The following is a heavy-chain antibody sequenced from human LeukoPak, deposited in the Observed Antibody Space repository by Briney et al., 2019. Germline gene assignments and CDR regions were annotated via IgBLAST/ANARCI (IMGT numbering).Heavy chain of an antibody. V-gene: IGHV3-7*01. Sequence: GGSLRLSCAASGFTFSTYWMTWVRQAPGKGLEWVANIKGDGSEKYYVDSVKGRFTISRDNAKNSLYLQMNSLRAEDTAVYYCTRAHPYYYVSEKLFDYWGQEPWLPSPQ. CDR2: IKGDGSEK. J-gene: IGHJ4*01. CDR1: GFTFSTYW. CDR3: TRAHPYYYVSEKLFDY. D-gene: IGHD3-10*01.